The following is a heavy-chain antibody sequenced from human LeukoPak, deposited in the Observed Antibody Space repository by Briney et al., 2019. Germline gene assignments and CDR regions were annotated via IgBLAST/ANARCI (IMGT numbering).Heavy chain of an antibody. D-gene: IGHD2-15*01. CDR1: GFIFSNYG. CDR2: ISYDGSNK. Sequence: QPGGSLRLSCAASGFIFSNYGMHWVRQAPGKGPEWVAVISYDGSNKYYADSVKGRFTISRDNSKNTLYLQMNSLRAENTAVYYCVREGGGSFLDSFDIWGQGKLVTVSS. J-gene: IGHJ3*02. CDR3: VREGGGSFLDSFDI. V-gene: IGHV3-30*03.